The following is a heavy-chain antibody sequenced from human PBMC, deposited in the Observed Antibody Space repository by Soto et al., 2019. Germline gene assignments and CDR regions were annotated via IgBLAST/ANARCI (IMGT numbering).Heavy chain of an antibody. D-gene: IGHD1-7*01. CDR1: GYSIRSGYY. J-gene: IGHJ4*02. CDR2: IYHSGRT. Sequence: SETLSLTCAVSGYSIRSGYYWGWIRQAPGKGLEWIGSIYHSGRTYYNPSLKSRVTISVDTSKNQFSLKLSSVTAADTAVYYCERDELVYYFDFWGQGNLVTVSS. V-gene: IGHV4-38-2*02. CDR3: ERDELVYYFDF.